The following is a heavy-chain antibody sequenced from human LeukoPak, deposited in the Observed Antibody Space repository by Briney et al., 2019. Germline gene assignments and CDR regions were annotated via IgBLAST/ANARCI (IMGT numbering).Heavy chain of an antibody. CDR1: GITFSRYW. CDR2: IKSDGSST. Sequence: GGSLRLSCAASGITFSRYWMHWVRQAPGKGLVWVSCIKSDGSSTSIADSAKGRFTISRDNAKNTVYLQMNSLRAEDTAVYYCVRDNRSYNFDYWGQGTLVTVSS. D-gene: IGHD1-26*01. CDR3: VRDNRSYNFDY. V-gene: IGHV3-74*01. J-gene: IGHJ4*02.